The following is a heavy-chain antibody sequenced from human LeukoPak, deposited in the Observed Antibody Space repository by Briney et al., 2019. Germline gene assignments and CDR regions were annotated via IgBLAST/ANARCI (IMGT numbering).Heavy chain of an antibody. CDR1: GGTFSSYA. D-gene: IGHD6-6*01. V-gene: IGHV1-69*13. J-gene: IGHJ4*02. Sequence: ASVKVSCKASGGTFSSYAISWVRQAPGQGLEWMGGIIPIFGTANYAQKFQGRVTITADESTSTAYMELSSLRSEDTAVYYCARDVSHSPYSSSSYWGQGTLVTVSS. CDR3: ARDVSHSPYSSSSY. CDR2: IIPIFGTA.